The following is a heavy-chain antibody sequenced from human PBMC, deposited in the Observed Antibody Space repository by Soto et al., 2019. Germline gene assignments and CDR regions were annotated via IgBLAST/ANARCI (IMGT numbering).Heavy chain of an antibody. CDR2: INHSGST. CDR1: GGSFSGYY. Sequence: SETLSLTCAVYGGSFSGYYWSWIRQPPGKGLEWIGEINHSGSTNYNPSLKSRVTISVDTSKNQFSLKLSSVTAADTAVYYCARGVVDTAMVINTKTFDYWGQGTLVTVSS. CDR3: ARGVVDTAMVINTKTFDY. J-gene: IGHJ4*02. V-gene: IGHV4-34*01. D-gene: IGHD5-18*01.